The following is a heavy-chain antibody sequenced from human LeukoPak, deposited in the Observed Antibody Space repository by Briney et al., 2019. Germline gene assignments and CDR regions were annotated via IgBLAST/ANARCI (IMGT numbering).Heavy chain of an antibody. J-gene: IGHJ4*02. CDR2: IYYSGST. CDR3: ARVTGYMIEDYFDY. Sequence: SETLSLTCTVSGGSISSYYWSWIRQPPGKGLEWIGYIYYSGSTNYNSSLRSRVTISVDTSKNQFSLKLRSVTAADTAVYYCARVTGYMIEDYFDYWGQRTLVTVSS. D-gene: IGHD3-22*01. CDR1: GGSISSYY. V-gene: IGHV4-59*01.